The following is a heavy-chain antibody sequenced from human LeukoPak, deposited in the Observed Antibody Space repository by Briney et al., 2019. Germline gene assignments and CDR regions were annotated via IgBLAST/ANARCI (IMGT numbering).Heavy chain of an antibody. CDR3: ATRLRFLEWLSL. J-gene: IGHJ4*02. CDR1: GYTFTGYY. CDR2: INPNSGGT. D-gene: IGHD3-3*01. Sequence: ASVKVSCKASGYTFTGYYMHWVRHAPGQGLEWMGRINPNSGGTNYAQKFQGRVTMTRDTSISTAYMELSRLRSDDTAVYYCATRLRFLEWLSLRGQGTLVTVSS. V-gene: IGHV1-2*06.